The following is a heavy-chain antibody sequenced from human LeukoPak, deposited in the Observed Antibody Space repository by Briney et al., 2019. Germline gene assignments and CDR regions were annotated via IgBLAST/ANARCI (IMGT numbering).Heavy chain of an antibody. D-gene: IGHD6-19*01. CDR1: GGTFGSYA. J-gene: IGHJ5*02. Sequence: ASVKVSCKASGGTFGSYAISWVRQAPGQGLEYMGWISAYNGNTNYAQKFQGRVTMTTDTSTSTAYMELRSLRSDDTAVYYCAKSPRQSSSGWDNWFDPWGQGTLVTVSS. CDR2: ISAYNGNT. CDR3: AKSPRQSSSGWDNWFDP. V-gene: IGHV1-18*01.